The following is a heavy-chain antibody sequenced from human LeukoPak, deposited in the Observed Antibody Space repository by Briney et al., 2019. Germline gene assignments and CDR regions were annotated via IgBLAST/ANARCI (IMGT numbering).Heavy chain of an antibody. D-gene: IGHD3-10*01. CDR2: INSDGSST. J-gene: IGHJ3*02. Sequence: GGSVRLSCAASGFTFSSYWMHWVRQVPGKGLVWVSRINSDGSSTSYADSVKGRFTISRDNAKNTLYVQMNSLRAEDTAVYYCSTGSGHAFDTWGRGTMVTVSS. CDR1: GFTFSSYW. V-gene: IGHV3-74*01. CDR3: STGSGHAFDT.